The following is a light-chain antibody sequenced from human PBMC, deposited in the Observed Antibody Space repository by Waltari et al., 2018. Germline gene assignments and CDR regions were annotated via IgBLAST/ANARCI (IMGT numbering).Light chain of an antibody. V-gene: IGLV2-14*03. CDR2: DVT. CDR3: SSYKGSSTL. J-gene: IGLJ2*01. CDR1: SSDVCGFNY. Sequence: QSALTQPASVSGSPGQSITISCTGTSSDVCGFNYVSWYQQHPGKAPKLLMYDVTTRPSGVSNRFSGSKSANTASLTISGLQAEDEADYYGSSYKGSSTLFGGGTKLTVL.